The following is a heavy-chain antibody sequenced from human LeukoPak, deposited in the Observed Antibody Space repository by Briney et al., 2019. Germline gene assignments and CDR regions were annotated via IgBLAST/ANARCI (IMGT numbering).Heavy chain of an antibody. CDR1: GFTFSSYW. D-gene: IGHD3-16*01. CDR2: INHNGNVN. Sequence: PGGSLRLSCAASGFTFSSYWMNWARQAPGKGLGWVASINHNGNVNYYVDSVKGRFTISRDNAKNSLYLQMSNLRAEDTAVYFCARGGGLDVWVQGATVTVAS. CDR3: ARGGGLDV. J-gene: IGHJ6*02. V-gene: IGHV3-7*03.